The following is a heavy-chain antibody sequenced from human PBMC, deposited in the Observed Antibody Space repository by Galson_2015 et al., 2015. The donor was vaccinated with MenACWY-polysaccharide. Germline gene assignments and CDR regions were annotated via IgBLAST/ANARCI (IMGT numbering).Heavy chain of an antibody. CDR2: IGGSGTT. CDR1: GFTFTNYA. J-gene: IGHJ5*02. V-gene: IGHV3-23*01. CDR3: AKANSGAIWTPGCAPWFAP. D-gene: IGHD2-15*01. Sequence: SLRLSCAASGFTFTNYAMNWVRQAPGKGLEWVSSIGGSGTTYYADSVKGRFTISRDNSKNMLYLQMNSLRAEDTAIYYCAKANSGAIWTPGCAPWFAPWGQASLGTVSS.